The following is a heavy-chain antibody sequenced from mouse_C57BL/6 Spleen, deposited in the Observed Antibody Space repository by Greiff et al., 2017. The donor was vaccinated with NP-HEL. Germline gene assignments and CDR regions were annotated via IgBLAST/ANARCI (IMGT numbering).Heavy chain of an antibody. Sequence: EVQLQESGPELVKPGASVKMSCKASGYTFTDYNMHWVKQSHGKSLEWIGYINPNNGGTSYNQKFKGKATLTVNKSSSTAYMELRSLTSEDSAVYYCAKALRRTDYYAMDYWGQGTSVTVSS. CDR1: GYTFTDYN. V-gene: IGHV1-22*01. CDR2: INPNNGGT. CDR3: AKALRRTDYYAMDY. J-gene: IGHJ4*01. D-gene: IGHD2-12*01.